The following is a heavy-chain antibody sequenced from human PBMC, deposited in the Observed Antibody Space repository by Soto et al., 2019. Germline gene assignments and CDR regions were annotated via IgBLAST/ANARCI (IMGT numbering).Heavy chain of an antibody. CDR1: GYPFIKYG. D-gene: IGHD5-12*01. CDR2: IKVDSGYT. J-gene: IGHJ5*02. CDR3: ASTYEAEFDP. V-gene: IGHV1-18*04. Sequence: QLQLVQSAAEVKKPGASVRVSCKAYGYPFIKYGISWIRQAPEQGLEWMGWIKVDSGYTNYAQKFQGRVTMTADTSSEPAFMELRRLILDDTAVYFCASTYEAEFDPWRQGTLVSVSS.